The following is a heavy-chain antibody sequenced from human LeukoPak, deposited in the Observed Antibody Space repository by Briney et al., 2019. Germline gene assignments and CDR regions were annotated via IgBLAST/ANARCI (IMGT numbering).Heavy chain of an antibody. CDR2: IYTSGST. CDR3: ARDGWFGELFSFDY. Sequence: SETLSLTCTVSGGSISSYYWSWIRQPAGKGLEWIGRIYTSGSTNYNPSLKSRVTMSVDTSENQFSLKLSSVTAADTAVYYCARDGWFGELFSFDYWGQGTLVTVSS. D-gene: IGHD3-10*01. J-gene: IGHJ4*02. V-gene: IGHV4-4*07. CDR1: GGSISSYY.